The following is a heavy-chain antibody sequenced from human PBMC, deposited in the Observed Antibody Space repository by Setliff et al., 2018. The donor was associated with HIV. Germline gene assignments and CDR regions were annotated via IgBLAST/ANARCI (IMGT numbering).Heavy chain of an antibody. Sequence: SETLSLTCAVSGGSISSRSHYWGWIRQPPGKGLEWIGRVSNSGSTYYNPSLKSRFTISVDTSKNQFSLKLSSVTAADTAVYYCARQAVAGTGPLFDLWGRGTLVTVSS. D-gene: IGHD6-19*01. CDR3: ARQAVAGTGPLFDL. V-gene: IGHV4-39*01. CDR2: VSNSGST. J-gene: IGHJ2*01. CDR1: GGSISSRSHY.